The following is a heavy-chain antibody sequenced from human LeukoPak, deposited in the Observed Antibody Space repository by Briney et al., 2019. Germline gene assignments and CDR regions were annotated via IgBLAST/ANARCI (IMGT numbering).Heavy chain of an antibody. CDR1: GESISGFY. J-gene: IGHJ4*02. V-gene: IGHV4-59*12. CDR3: ARDRAYDSSGFPYYFDY. D-gene: IGHD3-22*01. CDR2: IYYTGTT. Sequence: SETLSLTCTVSGESISGFYWNWIRQPPGKGLEWIGYIYYTGTTNYNPSLKSRVTISIDTSKNQFSLKLSSVTAADTAVYYCARDRAYDSSGFPYYFDYWGQGTLVTVSS.